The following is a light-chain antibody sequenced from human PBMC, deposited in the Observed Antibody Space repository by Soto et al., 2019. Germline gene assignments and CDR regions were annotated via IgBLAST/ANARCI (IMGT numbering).Light chain of an antibody. V-gene: IGKV3-20*01. J-gene: IGKJ3*01. Sequence: EIVLTQSPGTLSSSPGERATLSCRASQSVSSSYLAWYQQKPGQAPRLLIYGASSRATGIPDRFSGSGSGTDFTLTISRLEPEDLAVYYCQQYGSSLLFTFGPGTKVDIK. CDR2: GAS. CDR3: QQYGSSLLFT. CDR1: QSVSSSY.